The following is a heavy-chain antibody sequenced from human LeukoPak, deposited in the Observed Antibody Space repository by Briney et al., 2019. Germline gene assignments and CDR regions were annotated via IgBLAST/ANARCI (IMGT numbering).Heavy chain of an antibody. V-gene: IGHV4-34*01. CDR3: ARDRTTVTTLEWYFDL. J-gene: IGHJ2*01. CDR2: INHSGST. Sequence: PSETLSLTCAVYGGSFSGYYWSWIRQPPGKGLEWIGEINHSGSTNYNPSLKSRVTISVDTSKNQFSLKLSSVTAADTAVYYCARDRTTVTTLEWYFDLWGRGTLVTVSS. CDR1: GGSFSGYY. D-gene: IGHD4-17*01.